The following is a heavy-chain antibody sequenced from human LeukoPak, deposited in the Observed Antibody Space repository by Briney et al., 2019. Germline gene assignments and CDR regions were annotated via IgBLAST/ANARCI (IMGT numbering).Heavy chain of an antibody. V-gene: IGHV1-2*02. J-gene: IGHJ4*02. Sequence: ASVKVSCKASRYTFTGYYMHWVRQAPGQGLEWMGWINPNSGGTNYAQKFQGRVTMTRDASISTAYMELSRLRSDDTAVDYCARDQTSGYYYMYYFDYWGQGTLVTVSS. CDR1: RYTFTGYY. D-gene: IGHD3-22*01. CDR2: INPNSGGT. CDR3: ARDQTSGYYYMYYFDY.